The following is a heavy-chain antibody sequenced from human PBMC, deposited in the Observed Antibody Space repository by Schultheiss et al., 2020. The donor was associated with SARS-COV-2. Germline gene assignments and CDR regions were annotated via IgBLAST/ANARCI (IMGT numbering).Heavy chain of an antibody. Sequence: ASVKVSCKASGYTFTSYGISWVRQAPGQGLEWMGWISAYNGNTNYAQKLQGRVTMTTDTSTSTAYMELRSLRSDDTAVYYCARGGYCSSTSCYPELGLDYWGQGTLVTVSS. CDR3: ARGGYCSSTSCYPELGLDY. CDR2: ISAYNGNT. D-gene: IGHD2-2*01. V-gene: IGHV1-18*01. J-gene: IGHJ4*02. CDR1: GYTFTSYG.